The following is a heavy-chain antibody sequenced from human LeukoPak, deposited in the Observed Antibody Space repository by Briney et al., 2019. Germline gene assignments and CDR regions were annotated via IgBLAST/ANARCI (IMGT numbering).Heavy chain of an antibody. V-gene: IGHV3-21*01. J-gene: IGHJ4*02. CDR1: GFTFSSYS. D-gene: IGHD3-10*01. Sequence: PGGSLRLSCAASGFTFSSYSMNWVRQAPGKGLEWVSSISSSSSYIYYADSVKGRFTISRDNAKNSLYLQMNSLRAEDTAVYYCARDHDMVRGVPLDYWGQGNLVTVSS. CDR2: ISSSSSYI. CDR3: ARDHDMVRGVPLDY.